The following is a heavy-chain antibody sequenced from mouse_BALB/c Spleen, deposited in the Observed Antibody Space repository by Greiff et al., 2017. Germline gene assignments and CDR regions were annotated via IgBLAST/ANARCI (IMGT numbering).Heavy chain of an antibody. V-gene: IGHV5-17*02. CDR2: ISSGSSTI. D-gene: IGHD2-2*01. Sequence: DVQLVESGGGLVQPGGSRKLSCAASGFTFSSFGMHWVRQAPEKGLEWVAYISSGSSTIYYADTVKGRFTISRDNPKNTLFLQMTSLRSEDTAMYYCAREGYDSWGQGTTLTVSS. J-gene: IGHJ2*01. CDR1: GFTFSSFG. CDR3: AREGYDS.